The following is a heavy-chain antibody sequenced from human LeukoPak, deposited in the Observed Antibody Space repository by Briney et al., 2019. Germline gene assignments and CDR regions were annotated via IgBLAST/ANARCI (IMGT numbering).Heavy chain of an antibody. V-gene: IGHV3-7*01. CDR1: GFTFSSYW. Sequence: GGSLRLSCEASGFTFSSYWMSWVRQAPGKGLEWVANIKQDGSEKYYVDSVKGRFTISRDNAKNSLYLQMNSLRAEDTAVYYCARDRQSVTIFGVVLNWGQGTLVTVSS. CDR2: IKQDGSEK. J-gene: IGHJ4*02. D-gene: IGHD3-3*01. CDR3: ARDRQSVTIFGVVLN.